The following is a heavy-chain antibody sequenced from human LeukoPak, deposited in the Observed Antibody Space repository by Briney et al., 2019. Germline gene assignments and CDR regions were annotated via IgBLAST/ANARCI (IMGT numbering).Heavy chain of an antibody. CDR2: INHSVST. CDR1: GGSFSGYY. CDR3: ARGFGYCSSTSCRRWWFDP. J-gene: IGHJ5*02. Sequence: SETLSLTCAVYGGSFSGYYWSWIRPPPGKGLEWSGEINHSVSTNYNPSLKSRVTIPVDTSKNQFSLMLSSVTAADTAVYYCARGFGYCSSTSCRRWWFDPWGQGTLVTVSS. V-gene: IGHV4-34*01. D-gene: IGHD2-2*01.